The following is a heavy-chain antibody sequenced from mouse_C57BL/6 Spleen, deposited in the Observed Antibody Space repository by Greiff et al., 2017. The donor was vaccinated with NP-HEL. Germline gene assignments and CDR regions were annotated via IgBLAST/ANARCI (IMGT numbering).Heavy chain of an antibody. CDR1: GYSITSGYY. D-gene: IGHD1-1*01. CDR3: ARVGDGSSPWYFDV. CDR2: ISYDGSN. Sequence: EVQLQESGPGLVKPSQSLSLTCSVTGYSITSGYYWNWIRQFPGNKLEWMGYISYDGSNNYNPSLKNRISITRDTSKNQFFLKLNSVTTEDTATYYCARVGDGSSPWYFDVWGTGTTVTVSS. V-gene: IGHV3-6*01. J-gene: IGHJ1*03.